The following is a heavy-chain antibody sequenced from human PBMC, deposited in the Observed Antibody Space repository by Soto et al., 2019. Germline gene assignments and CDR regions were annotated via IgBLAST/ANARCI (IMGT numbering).Heavy chain of an antibody. D-gene: IGHD2-15*01. V-gene: IGHV3-23*01. CDR3: AKVIVVIAAAGDYFDY. J-gene: IGHJ4*02. CDR1: GFTFNNYA. Sequence: GGSLRLSCAASGFTFNNYAMSWVRQAPGKGLEWVSVVSGNSGNSGYADSVKGRFTISRDNSKNTLYLQMNSLRDEDTAVYYCAKVIVVIAAAGDYFDYWGQGTLVTVSS. CDR2: VSGNSGNS.